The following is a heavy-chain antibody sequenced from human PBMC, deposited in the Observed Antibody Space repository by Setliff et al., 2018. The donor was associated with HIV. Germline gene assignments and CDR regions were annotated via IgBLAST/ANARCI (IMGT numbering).Heavy chain of an antibody. D-gene: IGHD3-10*01. J-gene: IGHJ4*02. V-gene: IGHV3-7*03. CDR3: ARVGYGSVNYFDY. CDR1: GLTFRTSW. Sequence: GGSLRLSCAASGLTFRTSWMSWVRQAPGKGLEWVANINEDGSVTYSLDSVKGRFTISRDNAKNSLYLQMNSLRAEDTALYHCARVGYGSVNYFDYWGQGTLVTVSS. CDR2: INEDGSVT.